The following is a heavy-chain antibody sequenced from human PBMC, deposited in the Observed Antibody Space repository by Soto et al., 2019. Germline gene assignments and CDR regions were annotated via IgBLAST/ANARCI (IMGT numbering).Heavy chain of an antibody. Sequence: GASVKVSCKTSGYPFPSFEVHWIRQAPGQRPEWMGGINNAGSGNTKYSQKFQDRLTITGDKRATTVYMALSSLTSEDTATYYCARESNHYQDFFQNWGQGTQVTVSS. CDR2: INNAGSGNT. CDR3: ARESNHYQDFFQN. D-gene: IGHD2-2*01. J-gene: IGHJ4*02. CDR1: GYPFPSFE. V-gene: IGHV1-3*01.